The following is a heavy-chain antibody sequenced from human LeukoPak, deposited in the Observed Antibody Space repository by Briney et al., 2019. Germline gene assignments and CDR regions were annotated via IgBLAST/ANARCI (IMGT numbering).Heavy chain of an antibody. CDR3: AKTRPLDSSSWSHGDY. J-gene: IGHJ4*02. V-gene: IGHV3-7*03. CDR2: INPDGSEK. D-gene: IGHD6-13*01. Sequence: GGSLRLSCAVSGFTFRTSWMTWVRQAPGRGLERVAIINPDGSEKYYLESLKGRITISRDNAENSVHLQMNSLRAEDTAVYYCAKTRPLDSSSWSHGDYWGQGTLVTVSS. CDR1: GFTFRTSW.